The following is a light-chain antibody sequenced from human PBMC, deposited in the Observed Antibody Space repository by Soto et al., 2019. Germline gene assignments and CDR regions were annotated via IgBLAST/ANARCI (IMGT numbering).Light chain of an antibody. V-gene: IGKV3-20*01. Sequence: TVMTQSPGTQSKTPGERVTLSCRASQSVSSSNLAWYQQKPGQAPRLLIYGASSRATGIPDRFSGSGSGTDFTLTISRLEPENFAMYYCQQYGMSLAFGGGTKQDIK. CDR1: QSVSSSN. CDR2: GAS. J-gene: IGKJ4*01. CDR3: QQYGMSLA.